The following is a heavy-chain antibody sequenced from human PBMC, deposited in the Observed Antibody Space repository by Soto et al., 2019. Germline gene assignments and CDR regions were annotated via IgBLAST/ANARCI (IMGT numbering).Heavy chain of an antibody. J-gene: IGHJ4*02. CDR3: ARGRYGDY. CDR1: GYTFTSYG. D-gene: IGHD1-1*01. Sequence: QVHLVQSGAEVKKPGASVKVSCKASGYTFTSYGITWVRQAPGQGLEWMGWISAHNGNTDYAQKLQGRVIVTRDTSTITAYMELRSLIYDDTAVYYCARGRYGDYWGQGALVTVSS. V-gene: IGHV1-18*01. CDR2: ISAHNGNT.